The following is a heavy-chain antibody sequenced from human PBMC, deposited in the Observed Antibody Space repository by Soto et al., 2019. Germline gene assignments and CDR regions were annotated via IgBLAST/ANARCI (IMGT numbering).Heavy chain of an antibody. CDR3: ATSYGSGSAHFDY. V-gene: IGHV1-69*02. D-gene: IGHD3-10*01. CDR2: IIPILRMA. Sequence: QVQLVQSGAEVKMPGSSVKVSCTASGGTFTSYTFSWVRQVPGQGLEWMGRIIPILRMADFAQKFQGRVTNNPDESTSTVYMKLSSLRSEDTAVYYCATSYGSGSAHFDYWGQGTLVTVS. J-gene: IGHJ4*02. CDR1: GGTFTSYT.